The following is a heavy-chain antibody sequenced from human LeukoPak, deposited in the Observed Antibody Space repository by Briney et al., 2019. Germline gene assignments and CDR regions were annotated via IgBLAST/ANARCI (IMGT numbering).Heavy chain of an antibody. J-gene: IGHJ2*01. D-gene: IGHD3-10*01. V-gene: IGHV4-59*01. Sequence: SETLSLTCTVSGGSISGYYWSWIRQPPGKGLEGIGYIFYSGSTNYNPSLKSRGTISVDTSKNQFSLKLSSVTAADTAVYFCARVYYGRTYDYWYFDLWGRGTLVTVSS. CDR3: ARVYYGRTYDYWYFDL. CDR1: GGSISGYY. CDR2: IFYSGST.